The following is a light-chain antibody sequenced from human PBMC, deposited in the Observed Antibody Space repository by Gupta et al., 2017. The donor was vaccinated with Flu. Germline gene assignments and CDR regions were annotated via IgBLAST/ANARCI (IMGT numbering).Light chain of an antibody. V-gene: IGKV1-39*01. Sequence: PSSLSASVGDRVTITCRARQSISSYLNWYQQKPGKAPKLLIYAASRLQSGVPSRFSGSGSGTDFTLTISSLQPEDFATYYCQQRDSTPLTFGQGTKVEIK. CDR2: AAS. J-gene: IGKJ1*01. CDR3: QQRDSTPLT. CDR1: QSISSY.